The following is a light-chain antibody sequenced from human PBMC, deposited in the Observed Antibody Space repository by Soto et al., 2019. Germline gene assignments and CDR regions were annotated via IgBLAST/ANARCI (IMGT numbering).Light chain of an antibody. Sequence: EIVLTQSPVTLSLSPGERATLSCKASRSVCSSLVWYQQKPGQAPRLLIYDASNRATGIPARFSGSGSGTDFTLTISSLEPEDFAVYYCHQRTNWPPETFGQGTRLEIK. V-gene: IGKV3-11*01. CDR1: RSVCSS. CDR3: HQRTNWPPET. J-gene: IGKJ5*01. CDR2: DAS.